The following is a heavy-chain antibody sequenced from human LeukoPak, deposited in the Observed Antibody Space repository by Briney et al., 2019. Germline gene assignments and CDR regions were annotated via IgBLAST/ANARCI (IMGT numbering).Heavy chain of an antibody. J-gene: IGHJ4*02. CDR2: ISAGGNNT. V-gene: IGHV3-23*01. CDR1: GFTFSNYD. Sequence: PGGSLRLSCAASGFTFSNYDMGWVRQAPGKGLEWVSVISAGGNNTLSADSVRGRFTISRDNSRNAVDLRMSSLRAEDTAVYYCGKRSTSLRGRGNYWGQGALVTVPS. D-gene: IGHD2-2*01. CDR3: GKRSTSLRGRGNY.